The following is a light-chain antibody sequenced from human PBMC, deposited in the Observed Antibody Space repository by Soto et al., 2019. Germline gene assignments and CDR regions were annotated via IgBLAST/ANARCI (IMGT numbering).Light chain of an antibody. CDR2: GAS. CDR1: QSVSSN. CDR3: QQYNNWPG. Sequence: EIVMTQSPATLSVSPGERATLSCRASQSVSSNLAWYQQKPGQAPRLLIYGASTRSTGIPARFSGSRSGTVLTLTISSLQSEDFAVYYCQQYNNWPGFGQGTKVEIK. V-gene: IGKV3-15*01. J-gene: IGKJ1*01.